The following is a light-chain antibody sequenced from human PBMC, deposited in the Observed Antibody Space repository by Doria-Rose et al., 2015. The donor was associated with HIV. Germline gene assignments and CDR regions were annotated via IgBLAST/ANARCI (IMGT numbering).Light chain of an antibody. J-gene: IGKJ1*01. Sequence: EIVLTQSPGTLSLSPGERATLSCRASQSVSANYLAWYQQRPGQSPRLLIYGASSRATDTPDRFSGSGSGTDFTLTISRLEPEDFAVYYCHQYASSRTFGQGTKVEIK. CDR3: HQYASSRT. V-gene: IGKV3-20*01. CDR2: GAS. CDR1: QSVSANY.